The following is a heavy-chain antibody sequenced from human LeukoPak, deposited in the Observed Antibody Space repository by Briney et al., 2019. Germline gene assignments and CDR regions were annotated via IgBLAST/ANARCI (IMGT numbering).Heavy chain of an antibody. V-gene: IGHV3-23*01. CDR1: GFTFSSYA. Sequence: HPWGALRLSCAASGFTFSSYAMSWVRQAPGKGLEWVSAISGSGGSTYYADSVKGRFTISRDNSKNTLYLQMNSLRAEDTAVYYCAKENRNHPGGWFDPWGQGTLVTVSS. J-gene: IGHJ5*02. D-gene: IGHD1-14*01. CDR2: ISGSGGST. CDR3: AKENRNHPGGWFDP.